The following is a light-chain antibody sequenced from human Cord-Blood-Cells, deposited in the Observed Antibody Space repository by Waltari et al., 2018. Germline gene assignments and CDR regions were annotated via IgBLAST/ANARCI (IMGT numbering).Light chain of an antibody. J-gene: IGLJ3*02. V-gene: IGLV2-14*01. CDR1: SSDVGGYNY. CDR2: DVI. CDR3: SSYTSSSTPWV. Sequence: QSALTQPASVSGSPGQSITIPCTATSSDVGGYNYDSWYQQHPGKAPKLMIYDVINRPSGVSNRFSGSKSGNTASLTISGLQAEDEADYYFSSYTSSSTPWVFGGGTKLTVL.